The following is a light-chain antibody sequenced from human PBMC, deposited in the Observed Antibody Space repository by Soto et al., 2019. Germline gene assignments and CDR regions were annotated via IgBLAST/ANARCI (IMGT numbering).Light chain of an antibody. CDR1: QSFSSY. CDR2: DAS. CDR3: QQRSNWPPVIT. V-gene: IGKV3-11*01. J-gene: IGKJ5*01. Sequence: EIVLTQSPATLSLSQGEIATLSCRASQSFSSYLAWYQQKPGQAPRLLIYDASKTATGIPDRFSGRGSGTDFTLNISSLEPEDFAVYYCQQRSNWPPVITFGQGTRLESK.